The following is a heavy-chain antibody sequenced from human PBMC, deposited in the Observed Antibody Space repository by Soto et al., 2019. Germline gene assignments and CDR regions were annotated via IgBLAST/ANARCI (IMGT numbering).Heavy chain of an antibody. CDR3: AHHGSFDF. CDR1: GFSLSTMGVG. J-gene: IGHJ4*02. Sequence: QITLKESGPTLVKPTQTLTLTCTFSGFSLSTMGVGVAWIRQPPGKALEWLALIYWDDDKRYSPSLKTRLTIPKDTSKTQVVFTITNVDPVDTATYSCAHHGSFDFWGQGTLVTVSS. CDR2: IYWDDDK. V-gene: IGHV2-5*02. D-gene: IGHD6-25*01.